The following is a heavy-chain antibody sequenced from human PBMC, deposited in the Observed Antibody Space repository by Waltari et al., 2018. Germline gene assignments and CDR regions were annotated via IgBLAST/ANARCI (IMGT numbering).Heavy chain of an antibody. V-gene: IGHV1-69*08. J-gene: IGHJ4*02. CDR2: IIPILGIA. CDR1: GGTFSSYT. Sequence: QVQLVQSGAEVKKPGSSVKVSCKASGGTFSSYTISWVRRAPGQGLEWMGRIIPILGIANYAQKFQGRVTITADKSTSTAYMELSSLRSEDTAVYYCARDEGYYYDSSGYSPLSGLYWGQGTLVTVSS. D-gene: IGHD3-22*01. CDR3: ARDEGYYYDSSGYSPLSGLY.